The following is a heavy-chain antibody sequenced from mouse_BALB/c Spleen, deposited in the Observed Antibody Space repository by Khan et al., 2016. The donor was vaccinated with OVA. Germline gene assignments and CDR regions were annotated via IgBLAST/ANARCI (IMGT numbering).Heavy chain of an antibody. CDR3: ARTARIKY. Sequence: EVELVESGPGLVKPSQSLSLTCTVTGYSITSGYGWNWIRQFPGNKLEWMGYISYSGSTNYNPSLKSRISITRDTSKNQFFLQLNSVTTEDTVTXYCARTARIKYWGQGTTLTVAS. CDR1: GYSITSGYG. CDR2: ISYSGST. V-gene: IGHV3-2*02. D-gene: IGHD1-2*01. J-gene: IGHJ2*01.